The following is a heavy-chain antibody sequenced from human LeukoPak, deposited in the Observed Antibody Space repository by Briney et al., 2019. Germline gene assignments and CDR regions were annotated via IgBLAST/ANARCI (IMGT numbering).Heavy chain of an antibody. Sequence: PGGSLRLSCAASGFTFSRYYMHWVRQAPGKGLVWVSRISSDGRSTTYADSVRGRFTVSRDNAKNTLYLQMNSLKVEDTAMYYCTRVFVGDEYSSSGYWGQGTLVTVSS. D-gene: IGHD6-13*01. V-gene: IGHV3-74*01. CDR2: ISSDGRST. CDR3: TRVFVGDEYSSSGY. J-gene: IGHJ4*02. CDR1: GFTFSRYY.